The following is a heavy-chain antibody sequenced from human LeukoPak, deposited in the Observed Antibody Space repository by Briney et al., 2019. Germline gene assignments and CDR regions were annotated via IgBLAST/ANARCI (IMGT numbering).Heavy chain of an antibody. CDR1: GFTLSGYW. Sequence: GGSLRLSCAASGFTLSGYWMHWVRQAPGEGLVWVSRIDPDGITTNYADSVKGRFTTSRDNARNTLYLQMNSLTAEDTALYYCTRVQAGRSGLMDVWGRGITVTVSS. J-gene: IGHJ6*02. CDR3: TRVQAGRSGLMDV. V-gene: IGHV3-74*01. D-gene: IGHD2-8*02. CDR2: IDPDGITT.